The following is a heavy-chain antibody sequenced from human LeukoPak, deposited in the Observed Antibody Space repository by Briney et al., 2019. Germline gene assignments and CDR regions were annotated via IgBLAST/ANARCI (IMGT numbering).Heavy chain of an antibody. CDR3: AKGHYYGSGSLDY. CDR1: GFTFSGYG. V-gene: IGHV3-23*01. D-gene: IGHD3-10*01. Sequence: GGSLRLSCVASGFTFSGYGMGWVRQAPGKGLEWVSAIGGRDGSTYYADSVKGRFTISRDNSKNTLYVQMNSLRAEDTAVYYCAKGHYYGSGSLDYWGQGTLVTVSS. CDR2: IGGRDGST. J-gene: IGHJ4*02.